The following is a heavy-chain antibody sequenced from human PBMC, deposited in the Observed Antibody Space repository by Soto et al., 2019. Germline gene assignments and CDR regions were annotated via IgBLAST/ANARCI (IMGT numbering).Heavy chain of an antibody. J-gene: IGHJ4*02. D-gene: IGHD3-22*01. CDR2: IYYTGST. CDR3: ARVDGYFFFFDN. CDR1: GAAINSYY. Sequence: SETLSLTCTVSGAAINSYYWTWIRQAPGMGLEWIGYIYYTGSTNYNPSLESRVTVSVDRSRNQFSLELRSVTAADTDVYYCARVDGYFFFFDNWGQGTQVTVSS. V-gene: IGHV4-59*01.